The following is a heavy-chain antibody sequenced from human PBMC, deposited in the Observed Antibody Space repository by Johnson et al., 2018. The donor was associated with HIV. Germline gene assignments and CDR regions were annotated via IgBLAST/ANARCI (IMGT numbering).Heavy chain of an antibody. CDR3: AKDPTAMVTAYAFDI. D-gene: IGHD5-18*01. V-gene: IGHV3-7*01. J-gene: IGHJ3*02. Sequence: VQLVESGGGLVQPGGSLRLSCAASGFTFNSQWMTWVRQAPGKGLEWVANIKQDGSDRYYVNSVKGRFTISRDDPKNSLYLQMNSLRAEDTAVYYCAKDPTAMVTAYAFDIWGQGTMVTVSS. CDR2: IKQDGSDR. CDR1: GFTFNSQW.